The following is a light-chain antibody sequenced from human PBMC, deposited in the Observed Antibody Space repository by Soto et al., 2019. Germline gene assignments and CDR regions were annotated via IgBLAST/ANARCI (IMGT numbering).Light chain of an antibody. CDR2: EGS. Sequence: QSVLTQPASVSGSPGQSITISCTGTSSDVGNYNLVSWYQQHPGKAPKLMIYEGSKRPSGVSNRFSGSKSDNTASLTISGLQAEDGAHYYCCSYARGSTYVFGTGTKVTVL. CDR3: CSYARGSTYV. V-gene: IGLV2-23*01. CDR1: SSDVGNYNL. J-gene: IGLJ1*01.